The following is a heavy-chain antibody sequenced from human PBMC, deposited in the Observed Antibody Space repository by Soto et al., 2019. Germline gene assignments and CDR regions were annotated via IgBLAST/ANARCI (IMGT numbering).Heavy chain of an antibody. CDR3: ARVRIAYCGGDCSSFDY. D-gene: IGHD2-21*02. V-gene: IGHV3-7*03. Sequence: HPGGSLRLSCAASGFTFSSYWMSWVRQAPGKGLEWVANIKQDGSEKYYVDSVKGRFTISRDNAKNSLYLQMNSLRAEDTAVYYCARVRIAYCGGDCSSFDYWGQGTLVTVSS. J-gene: IGHJ4*02. CDR1: GFTFSSYW. CDR2: IKQDGSEK.